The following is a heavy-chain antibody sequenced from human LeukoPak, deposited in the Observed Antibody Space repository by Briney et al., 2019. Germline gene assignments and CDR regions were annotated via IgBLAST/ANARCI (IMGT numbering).Heavy chain of an antibody. V-gene: IGHV3-21*01. D-gene: IGHD3-22*01. Sequence: GGSLRLSCAASGFTFSSYSMNWVRQAPGKGLEWVSSISSGSSYIYYADSVKGRFTISRDNAKNSLYLQMNSLRAEDTAVYYCARDGHYDTRSFDYWGQGTLVTVSS. J-gene: IGHJ4*02. CDR2: ISSGSSYI. CDR1: GFTFSSYS. CDR3: ARDGHYDTRSFDY.